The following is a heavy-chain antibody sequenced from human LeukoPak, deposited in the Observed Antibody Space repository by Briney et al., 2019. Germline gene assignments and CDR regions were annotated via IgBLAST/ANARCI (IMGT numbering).Heavy chain of an antibody. Sequence: RWVYHAQGKELKWVGRIKSKTDGGTTDYAAPVKGRFTVSRDDSKNTLFLQMNSLKTEDTAVYYCTTRLPYNYWGQGTLVTVSS. CDR3: TTRLPYNY. D-gene: IGHD1-14*01. J-gene: IGHJ4*02. CDR2: IKSKTDGGTT. V-gene: IGHV3-15*01.